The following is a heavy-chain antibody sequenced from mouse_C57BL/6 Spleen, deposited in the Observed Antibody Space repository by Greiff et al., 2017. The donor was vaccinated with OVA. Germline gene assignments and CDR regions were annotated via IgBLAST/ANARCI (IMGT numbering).Heavy chain of an antibody. CDR1: GFTFSSYG. CDR2: ISSGGSYT. Sequence: EVKLEESGGDLVKPGGSLKLSCAASGFTFSSYGMSWVRQTPDKRLEWVATISSGGSYTYYPDSVKGRFTISRDNAKNTLYLQMSSLKSEDTAMYYCARPFTTVEMYYFDYWGQGTTLTVSS. V-gene: IGHV5-6*02. CDR3: ARPFTTVEMYYFDY. J-gene: IGHJ2*01. D-gene: IGHD1-1*01.